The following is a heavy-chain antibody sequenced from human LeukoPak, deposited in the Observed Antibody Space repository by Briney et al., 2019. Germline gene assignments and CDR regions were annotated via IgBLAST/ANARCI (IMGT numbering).Heavy chain of an antibody. CDR2: IGTSSRYI. CDR3: ARADCSSSTCYLRRSWFDP. CDR1: GFTLSTFD. D-gene: IGHD2-2*01. Sequence: GGSLRLSCAASGFTLSTFDMNWVRQAPGKGLEWVSSIGTSSRYIYYRDSVKGRFTISRDDAKNSLYLQMNSLRVEDTAVYYCARADCSSSTCYLRRSWFDPWGQGTLVTASS. V-gene: IGHV3-21*01. J-gene: IGHJ5*02.